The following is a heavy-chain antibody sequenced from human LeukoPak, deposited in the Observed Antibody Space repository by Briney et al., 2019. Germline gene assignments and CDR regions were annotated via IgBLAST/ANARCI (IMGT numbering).Heavy chain of an antibody. D-gene: IGHD3-10*01. V-gene: IGHV3-48*03. CDR1: GFTFSSYE. J-gene: IGHJ4*02. CDR2: ISSSGTTI. Sequence: GGSLRLSCAASGFTFSSYEMNWVRQAPGKGLEWVSYISSSGTTIYYAASVKGRFTISRDNAKNSLYLQMNSLRAEDTAVYYCARGYGSGSSHIDYWGQGTLVTVSS. CDR3: ARGYGSGSSHIDY.